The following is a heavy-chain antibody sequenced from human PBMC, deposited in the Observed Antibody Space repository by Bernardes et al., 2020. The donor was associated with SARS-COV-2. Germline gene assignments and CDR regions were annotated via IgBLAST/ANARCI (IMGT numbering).Heavy chain of an antibody. J-gene: IGHJ6*02. CDR3: ARDLGSVSGSYVPYYYDYYGMDV. CDR1: EFTFSRFW. Sequence: GGSLRLSCAASEFTFSRFWMHWVRQVPGKGLVWVARINEHGTITNYADSVKGRFTVSTSTAYMELRSLRSDDTAVYYCARDLGSVSGSYVPYYYDYYGMDVWGQGTTVTVSS. V-gene: IGHV3-74*01. D-gene: IGHD3-10*01. CDR2: INEHGTIT.